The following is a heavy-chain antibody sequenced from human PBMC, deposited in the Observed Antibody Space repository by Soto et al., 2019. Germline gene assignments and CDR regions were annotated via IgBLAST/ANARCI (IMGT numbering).Heavy chain of an antibody. J-gene: IGHJ4*02. CDR2: ISAYNGNT. CDR3: ARMNTYYDSSGYMLDY. Sequence: ASVKVSCKASGYTFTSYGISWVRQAPGQGLEWMGWISAYNGNTNYAQKLQGRVTMTTDTSTSTAYMELRSLRSDDTAVYYCARMNTYYDSSGYMLDYWGQGTLVTVSS. CDR1: GYTFTSYG. V-gene: IGHV1-18*01. D-gene: IGHD3-22*01.